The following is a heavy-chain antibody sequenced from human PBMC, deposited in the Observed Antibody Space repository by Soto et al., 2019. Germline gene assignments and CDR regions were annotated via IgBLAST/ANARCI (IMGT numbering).Heavy chain of an antibody. D-gene: IGHD2-8*01. J-gene: IGHJ4*02. V-gene: IGHV3-21*01. CDR3: GRRNDPVLMVYAIGGFDY. Sequence: PGGSLKLSCAASGFTFSSYSMNWVRQAPGKGLEWVSSISSSSSYIYYADSVKGRFTISRDNAKNSLYLQMNSLRAEDTAVYYCGRRNDPVLMVYAIGGFDYWGQGNLVTVPS. CDR2: ISSSSSYI. CDR1: GFTFSSYS.